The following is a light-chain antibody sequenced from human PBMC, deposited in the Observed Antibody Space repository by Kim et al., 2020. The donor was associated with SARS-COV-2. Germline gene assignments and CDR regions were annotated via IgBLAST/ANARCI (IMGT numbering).Light chain of an antibody. Sequence: GATGQTASITCSGDKWGDKYAGWYQQKPGQSPVLVIYQDSKRPSGIPERFSGSNSGNTATLTISGTQAMDEADYYCQAWDSSTAVFGGGTQLTVL. V-gene: IGLV3-1*01. J-gene: IGLJ2*01. CDR1: KWGDKY. CDR2: QDS. CDR3: QAWDSSTAV.